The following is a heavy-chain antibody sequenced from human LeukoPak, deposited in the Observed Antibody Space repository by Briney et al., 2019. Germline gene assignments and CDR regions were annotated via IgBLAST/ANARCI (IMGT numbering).Heavy chain of an antibody. CDR1: GFTFSSYS. Sequence: GGSLRLSCAASGFTFSSYSMNWVRQAPGKGLEWVSSISSSSSYIYYADSVKGRFTISRDNAKNSLYLQMNSLRAEDTAVYYCARGRYDFWSGYYTFDYWGQGTMVTVSS. D-gene: IGHD3-3*01. CDR3: ARGRYDFWSGYYTFDY. CDR2: ISSSSSYI. J-gene: IGHJ4*03. V-gene: IGHV3-21*01.